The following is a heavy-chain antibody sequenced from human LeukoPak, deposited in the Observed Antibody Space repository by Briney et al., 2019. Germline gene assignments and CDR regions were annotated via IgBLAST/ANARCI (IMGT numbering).Heavy chain of an antibody. CDR1: GGTFGSYA. CDR3: AREDYGGLLYYYGMDV. D-gene: IGHD4-23*01. J-gene: IGHJ6*02. V-gene: IGHV1-69*04. CDR2: IIPIFGIA. Sequence: SVKVSCKASGGTFGSYAISWVRQAPGQGLEWMGRIIPIFGIANYAQKFQGRVTITADKSTSTAYMELSSLRSEDTAVYNCAREDYGGLLYYYGMDVWGQGTTVTVSS.